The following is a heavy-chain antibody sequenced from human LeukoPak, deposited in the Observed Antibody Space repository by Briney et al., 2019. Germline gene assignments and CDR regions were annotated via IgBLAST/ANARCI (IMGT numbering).Heavy chain of an antibody. Sequence: GSLRLSCAASGFTFSNYAMHWVRQAPGKGLEYVSAISTTGGNTYYANSVKGRFTISRDNSKNTLFLQMGSLRAEDMAVYYCAREPTTYGSGSSFDYWGQGTLVTVSS. CDR1: GFTFSNYA. CDR3: AREPTTYGSGSSFDY. D-gene: IGHD3-10*01. V-gene: IGHV3-64*01. J-gene: IGHJ4*02. CDR2: ISTTGGNT.